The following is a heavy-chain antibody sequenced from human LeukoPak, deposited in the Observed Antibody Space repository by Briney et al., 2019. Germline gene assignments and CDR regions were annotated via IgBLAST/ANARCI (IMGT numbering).Heavy chain of an antibody. Sequence: ASVKVSCKASGFTFTSYYMHWVRQAPGQGLEWMGIIIPSGGSTSYAEKFQGRVTMTRDTSTSTVYMELSSLRSEDTAVYYCARGNPTNYGAYLYYFDFWGQGTLVTVSS. D-gene: IGHD4-17*01. CDR2: IIPSGGST. CDR3: ARGNPTNYGAYLYYFDF. V-gene: IGHV1-46*01. J-gene: IGHJ4*02. CDR1: GFTFTSYY.